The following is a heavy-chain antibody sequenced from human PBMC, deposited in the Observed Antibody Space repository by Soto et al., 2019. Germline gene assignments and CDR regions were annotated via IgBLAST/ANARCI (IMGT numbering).Heavy chain of an antibody. CDR3: ARRRIWFGELISYYYYGMDV. Sequence: SETLSLTCTVSGGSISSSSYYWGWIRQPPGKGLEWIGSIYYSGSTYYNPSLKSRVTISVDTSKNQFSLKLSSVTAADTAVYYCARRRIWFGELISYYYYGMDVWGQGTTVTVSS. V-gene: IGHV4-39*01. CDR1: GGSISSSSYY. J-gene: IGHJ6*02. D-gene: IGHD3-10*01. CDR2: IYYSGST.